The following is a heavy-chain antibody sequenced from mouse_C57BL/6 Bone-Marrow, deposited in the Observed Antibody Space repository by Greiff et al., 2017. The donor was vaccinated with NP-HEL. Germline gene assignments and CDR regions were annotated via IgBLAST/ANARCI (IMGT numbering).Heavy chain of an antibody. V-gene: IGHV7-3*01. J-gene: IGHJ1*03. CDR1: GFTFTDYY. CDR3: ARNYYGSFDV. CDR2: IRNKANGYTT. Sequence: DVMLVESGGGLVQPGGSLSLSCAASGFTFTDYYMSWVRQPPGKALEWLGFIRNKANGYTTEYSASVKGRFTISRDNSQSILYLQMNALRAEDSATYYCARNYYGSFDVWGTGTTVTVSS.